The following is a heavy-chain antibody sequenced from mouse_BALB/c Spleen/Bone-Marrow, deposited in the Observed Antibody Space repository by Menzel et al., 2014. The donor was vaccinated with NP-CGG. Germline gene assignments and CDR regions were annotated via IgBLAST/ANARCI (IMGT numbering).Heavy chain of an antibody. CDR1: GFTFIACT. CDR3: ARHGEERPVLAMDY. CDR2: INNGGGST. J-gene: IGHJ4*01. Sequence: EVQLQESGGGLVEPGGSLKLSCAASGFTFIACTMSWVRQTPEKRLEWVAYINNGGGSTYYPDTVKGRFTISRDNAKNTLYLQMSSLKSEDTAMYYCARHGEERPVLAMDYWGQGTSVTVSS. V-gene: IGHV5-12-2*01. D-gene: IGHD2-14*01.